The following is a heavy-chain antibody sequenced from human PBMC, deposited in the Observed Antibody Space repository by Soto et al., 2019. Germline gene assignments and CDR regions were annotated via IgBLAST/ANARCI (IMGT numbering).Heavy chain of an antibody. J-gene: IGHJ6*03. V-gene: IGHV4-39*01. D-gene: IGHD6-19*01. CDR3: ARHVSGWVLYYMDV. Sequence: SETLSLTCTVSGGSISSSSYYWGWIRQPPGKGLEWIGSIYYSGSTYYNPSLKSRVTISVDTSKNQFSLKLSSVTAADTAVYYCARHVSGWVLYYMDVWGKGTTVTVSS. CDR1: GGSISSSSYY. CDR2: IYYSGST.